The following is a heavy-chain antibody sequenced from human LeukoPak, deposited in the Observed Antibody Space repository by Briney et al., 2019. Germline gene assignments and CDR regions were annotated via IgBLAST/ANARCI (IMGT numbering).Heavy chain of an antibody. CDR2: INPNSGAT. D-gene: IGHD6-6*01. J-gene: IGHJ4*02. V-gene: IGHV1-2*02. CDR1: GYTFTGYY. CDR3: ARGGIAARFGDY. Sequence: ASVKVSCKASGYTFTGYYLHWVRQAPGQGLEWMGWINPNSGATNYAQKFRGRVTMTRDTSISTAYMELSRLRSDDTAVFYCARGGIAARFGDYWGQGTLVTVSS.